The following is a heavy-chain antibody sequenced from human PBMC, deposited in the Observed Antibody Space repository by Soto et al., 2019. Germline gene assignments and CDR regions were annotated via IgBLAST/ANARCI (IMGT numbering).Heavy chain of an antibody. CDR3: ARSRGYSYGYESNYYYYGMDV. CDR2: ISAYNGNT. V-gene: IGHV1-18*01. J-gene: IGHJ6*02. D-gene: IGHD5-18*01. Sequence: GASVKVSCKASGYTFTSYGISWVRQAPGQGLEWMGWISAYNGNTNYAQKLQGRVTMTTDTSTSTAYMELRSLRSDDTAVYYCARSRGYSYGYESNYYYYGMDVWGQGTTVTVSS. CDR1: GYTFTSYG.